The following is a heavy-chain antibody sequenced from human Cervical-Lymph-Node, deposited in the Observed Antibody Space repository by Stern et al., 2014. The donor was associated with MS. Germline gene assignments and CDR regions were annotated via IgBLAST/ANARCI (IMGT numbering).Heavy chain of an antibody. CDR1: GYSFTSYY. D-gene: IGHD6-13*01. J-gene: IGHJ4*02. V-gene: IGHV5-51*01. Sequence: EVQLVESGAEVKKPGDSLKISCKGSGYSFTSYYIVWVRQMPGKGLEWMGIIYPGDSDTRYSPSFQGQVTISADKSISTAYLQWSSLKASDTAMYYCALTYSRSWKYSPTFDYWGQGTLVTVSS. CDR2: IYPGDSDT. CDR3: ALTYSRSWKYSPTFDY.